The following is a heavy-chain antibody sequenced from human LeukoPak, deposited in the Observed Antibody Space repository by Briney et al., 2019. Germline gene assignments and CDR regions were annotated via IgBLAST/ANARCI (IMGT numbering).Heavy chain of an antibody. D-gene: IGHD3-10*01. J-gene: IGHJ4*02. V-gene: IGHV4-31*03. CDR3: ARRVGSGSTAYFDY. CDR1: GGSISSSGYY. Sequence: SQTLSLTCTVSGGSISSSGYYWSWIRQHPGKGLEWIGNIDYSGSTYSNPSLKSRVTISVDTSKSQFSLKLSSVTAADTAVYYCARRVGSGSTAYFDYWGQGTLVTVSS. CDR2: IDYSGST.